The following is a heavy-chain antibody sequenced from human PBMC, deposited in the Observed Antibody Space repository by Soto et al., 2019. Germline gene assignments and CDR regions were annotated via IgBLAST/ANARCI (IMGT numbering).Heavy chain of an antibody. V-gene: IGHV4-39*01. J-gene: IGHJ4*02. D-gene: IGHD4-17*01. CDR1: GGSVTNSSYY. CDR3: VSQRTTVPTQAYFDY. CDR2: VYYRGRS. Sequence: SETLSLTCTVSGGSVTNSSYYWGWIRQSPGKGLEWIGSVYYRGRSYSKSSVKSRVTISVDTSKNRFSLRLNSVTASDTAVYFCVSQRTTVPTQAYFDYWGPGALVTVYS.